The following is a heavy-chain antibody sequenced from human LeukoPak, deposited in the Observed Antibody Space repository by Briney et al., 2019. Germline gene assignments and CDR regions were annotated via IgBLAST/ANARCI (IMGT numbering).Heavy chain of an antibody. D-gene: IGHD3-22*01. CDR3: VKTDSSDYWYYFDY. Sequence: GGYLRLSCAASGFTFSNYAMSWVRQAPGKGLEWVSAISGSGGCTYYADSVKGRFTISRDNSKNTMYLQMNSLRAEDTAVYYCVKTDSSDYWYYFDYWGQGTLVTVSS. J-gene: IGHJ4*02. CDR1: GFTFSNYA. V-gene: IGHV3-23*01. CDR2: ISGSGGCT.